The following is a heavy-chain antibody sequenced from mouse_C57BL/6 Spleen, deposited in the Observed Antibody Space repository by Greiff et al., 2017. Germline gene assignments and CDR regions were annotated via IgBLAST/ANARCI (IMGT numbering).Heavy chain of an antibody. D-gene: IGHD4-1*02. CDR3: ARSTGYYFGY. J-gene: IGHJ2*01. Sequence: QVQLKQPGAELVKPGASVKLSCKASGYTFTSYWMHWVKQRPGQGLEWIGMIHPNSGSTNYNEKFKSKATLTVDKSSSTAYMQLSSLTSEDSAVYYWARSTGYYFGYCGQGTTLTVSS. CDR1: GYTFTSYW. V-gene: IGHV1-64*01. CDR2: IHPNSGST.